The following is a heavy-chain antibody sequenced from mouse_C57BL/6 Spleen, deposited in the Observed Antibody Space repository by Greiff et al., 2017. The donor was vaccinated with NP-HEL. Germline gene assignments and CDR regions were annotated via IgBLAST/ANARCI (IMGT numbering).Heavy chain of an antibody. CDR1: GYTFTSYW. V-gene: IGHV1-55*01. Sequence: VQLQQPGAELVKPGASVKMSCQASGYTFTSYWITWVKQRPGQGLEWIGDIYPGSGSTNYNDQFKSKATLTVDTSSSTAYMQLSSLTSEDSAVYYCARLATDYAMDYWGQGTSVTVSS. J-gene: IGHJ4*01. CDR2: IYPGSGST. D-gene: IGHD1-1*01. CDR3: ARLATDYAMDY.